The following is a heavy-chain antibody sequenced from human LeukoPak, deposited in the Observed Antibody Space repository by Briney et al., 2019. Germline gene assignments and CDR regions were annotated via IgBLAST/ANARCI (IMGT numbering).Heavy chain of an antibody. CDR2: IKQDGSEK. D-gene: IGHD4-17*01. Sequence: GGSLRLSCPASGFTFSSYSMNWVRQAAGKGLEWVANIKQDGSEKYYVDSVKGRFTISRDNAKNSLYLQMNSLRAEDTAVYYCARDGGSYGDYDPNFDCWGQGTLVTVSS. CDR1: GFTFSSYS. V-gene: IGHV3-7*03. CDR3: ARDGGSYGDYDPNFDC. J-gene: IGHJ4*02.